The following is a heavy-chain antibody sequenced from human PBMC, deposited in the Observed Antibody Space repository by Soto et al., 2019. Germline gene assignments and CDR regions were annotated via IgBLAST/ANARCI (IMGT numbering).Heavy chain of an antibody. CDR3: ARDGARYYYYYGMDV. CDR1: GFTFSSYS. CDR2: ISSSSSTI. Sequence: EVQLVESGGGLVQPGGSLRLSCAASGFTFSSYSMNWVRQAPGKGLEWVSYISSSSSTIYYADSVKGRFTISRDNAKNSLYLQMNSLRDEDTAVYYCARDGARYYYYYGMDVWGQGTTVTVSS. V-gene: IGHV3-48*02. J-gene: IGHJ6*02.